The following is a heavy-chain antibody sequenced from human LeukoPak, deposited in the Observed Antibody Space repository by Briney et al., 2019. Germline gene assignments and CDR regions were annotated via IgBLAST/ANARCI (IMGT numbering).Heavy chain of an antibody. CDR3: ARSESYYYDSSGYPDY. CDR1: GGSISSSGYY. D-gene: IGHD3-22*01. Sequence: PSETLSLTCTVSGGSISSSGYYWGWIRQPPGKGLEWIGSVDYTGITSHSPSLKSRVTISVDTSKNQFSLKVSSVSAADTGVYYCARSESYYYDSSGYPDYWGQGTLVTVSS. CDR2: VDYTGIT. V-gene: IGHV4-39*01. J-gene: IGHJ4*02.